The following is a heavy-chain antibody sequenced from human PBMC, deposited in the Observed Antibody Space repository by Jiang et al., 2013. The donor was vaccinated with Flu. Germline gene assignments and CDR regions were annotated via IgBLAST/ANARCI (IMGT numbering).Heavy chain of an antibody. V-gene: IGHV2-5*02. CDR2: IYWDDDK. Sequence: WLALIYWDDDKRYSPSLKSRLTITKDTSKNQVVLTMTNMDPVDTATYYCAHLCAYCGGDGLDYWGQGTLVTVSS. J-gene: IGHJ4*02. CDR3: AHLCAYCGGDGLDY. D-gene: IGHD2-21*02.